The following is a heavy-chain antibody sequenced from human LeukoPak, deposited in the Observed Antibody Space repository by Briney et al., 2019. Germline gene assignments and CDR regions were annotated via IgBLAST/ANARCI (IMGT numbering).Heavy chain of an antibody. V-gene: IGHV4-4*02. CDR1: VTSISSPNW. CDR3: ARVSVHLGNPAHAFDI. Sequence: SETLSLTCAVSVTSISSPNWWTWVRQPPGKGLDWIGEIYHSGSANYNPSLKSRVTMSVDRSKNQFSLKLSSVTAADTAVYYCARVSVHLGNPAHAFDIWGQGTMVTVSS. J-gene: IGHJ3*02. CDR2: IYHSGSA. D-gene: IGHD7-27*01.